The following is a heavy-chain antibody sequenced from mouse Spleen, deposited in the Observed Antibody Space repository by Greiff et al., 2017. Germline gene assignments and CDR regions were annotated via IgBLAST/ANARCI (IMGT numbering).Heavy chain of an antibody. CDR2: INPGSGGT. CDR1: GYAFTNYL. J-gene: IGHJ4*01. D-gene: IGHD2-10*01. Sequence: VQLEQSGAELVRPGTSVKVSCKASGYAFTNYLIEWVKQRPGQGLEWIGVINPGSGGTNYNEKFKGKATLTADKSSSTAYMQLSSLTSEDSAVYFCARSYYGNYGYAMDYWGQGTSVTVSS. CDR3: ARSYYGNYGYAMDY. V-gene: IGHV1-54*01.